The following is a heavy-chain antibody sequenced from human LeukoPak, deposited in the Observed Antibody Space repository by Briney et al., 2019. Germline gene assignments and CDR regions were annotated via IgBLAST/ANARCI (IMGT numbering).Heavy chain of an antibody. D-gene: IGHD1-14*01. CDR1: GGSISSSSYY. V-gene: IGHV4-39*01. CDR3: ARHVDTGYFQH. Sequence: PSETLSLTCTVSGGSISSSSYYWGWIRQPPGKGLEWIGSIYYSGSTYYNPSLKSRVTISVDTSKNQFSLKLSSVTAADTAVYYCARHVDTGYFQHWGQGTLVTVSS. J-gene: IGHJ1*01. CDR2: IYYSGST.